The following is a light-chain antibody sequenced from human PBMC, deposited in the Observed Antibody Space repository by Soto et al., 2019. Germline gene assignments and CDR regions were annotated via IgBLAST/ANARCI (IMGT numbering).Light chain of an antibody. CDR2: GAS. J-gene: IGKJ3*01. CDR3: HQYSNWPSGT. V-gene: IGKV3D-15*01. CDR1: QSVSSN. Sequence: EIVMTQSPVTLSLSPGERATLSYRASQSVSSNLAWYQQKRGQGPRLLIYGASTRASGIPARFSGSGSGTEFTLTISSLQSEDFAVYFCHQYSNWPSGTFGPGTTVDIK.